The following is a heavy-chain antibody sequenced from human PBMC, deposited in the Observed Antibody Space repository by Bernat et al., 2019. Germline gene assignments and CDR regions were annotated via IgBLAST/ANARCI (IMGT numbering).Heavy chain of an antibody. J-gene: IGHJ5*02. D-gene: IGHD1-7*01. CDR3: AKDRRYNWNYVGWFDP. V-gene: IGHV3-43*02. Sequence: EVQLVESGGGVVQPGGSLRLSCAASGFTFDDYAMHWVRQAPGKGLEWVSLISGGGGSTYYADSVKGRFTISRDNSKNSLYLQMNSLRTEDTALYYCAKDRRYNWNYVGWFDPWGQGTLVTVSS. CDR2: ISGGGGST. CDR1: GFTFDDYA.